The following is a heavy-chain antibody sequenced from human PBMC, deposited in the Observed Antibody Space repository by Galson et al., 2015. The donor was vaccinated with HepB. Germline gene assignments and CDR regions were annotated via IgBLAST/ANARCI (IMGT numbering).Heavy chain of an antibody. CDR1: GYTFTSYA. J-gene: IGHJ6*02. D-gene: IGHD2-21*02. Sequence: SVKVSCKASGYTFTSYAISWVRQAPGQGLEWLGWISADIDYTNHAQRFQGRVTMTEDTSTWTAYMEMRSLKTDDPAVYYWAREPAYCGADCNGASYYDLGVWGQGTTVTVSS. CDR3: AREPAYCGADCNGASYYDLGV. CDR2: ISADIDYT. V-gene: IGHV1-18*01.